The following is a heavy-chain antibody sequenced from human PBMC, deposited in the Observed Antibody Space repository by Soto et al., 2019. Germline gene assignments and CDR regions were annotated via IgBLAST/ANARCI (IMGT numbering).Heavy chain of an antibody. V-gene: IGHV1-69*05. CDR3: ARDDAAAGPLVDYYYGMDV. J-gene: IGHJ6*02. CDR1: GGTFSSYA. D-gene: IGHD6-13*01. Sequence: SVKVSCKASGGTFSSYAISWVRQAPGPGLEWMGGIIPIFGTAHYAQKFQGRVTITTDESTSTAYMELSSLRSEDTAVYYCARDDAAAGPLVDYYYGMDVWGQGTTVTVSS. CDR2: IIPIFGTA.